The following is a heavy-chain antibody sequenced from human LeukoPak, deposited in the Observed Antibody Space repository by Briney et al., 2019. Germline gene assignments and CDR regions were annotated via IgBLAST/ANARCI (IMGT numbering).Heavy chain of an antibody. Sequence: SETLSLTCTVSGGSISSYYWSWIRQPPGKGLEWIGYIYYSGSTNYNPSLKSRATISVDTSKNQFSLKLSSVTAADTAVYYCARDPEYSSPAFDIWGQGTMVTVSS. V-gene: IGHV4-59*01. CDR3: ARDPEYSSPAFDI. J-gene: IGHJ3*02. D-gene: IGHD6-6*01. CDR2: IYYSGST. CDR1: GGSISSYY.